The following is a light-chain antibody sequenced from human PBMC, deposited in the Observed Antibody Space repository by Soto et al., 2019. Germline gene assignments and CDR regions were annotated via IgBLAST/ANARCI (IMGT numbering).Light chain of an antibody. Sequence: EVVLTQSPGTLSLFPGERATLSCRASQGVSSDYFAWYQQKPGQAPRLLIYATSTRAAGVPERFSGSGSGTDFTLTISRMEPEDVAVYYWPQYGGALTFAGGTKVEIK. CDR3: PQYGGALT. CDR1: QGVSSDY. J-gene: IGKJ4*01. V-gene: IGKV3-20*01. CDR2: ATS.